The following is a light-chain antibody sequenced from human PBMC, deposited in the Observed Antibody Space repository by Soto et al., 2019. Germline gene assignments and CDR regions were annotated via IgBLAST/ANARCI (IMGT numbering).Light chain of an antibody. Sequence: QLVLTQPPSVSGAPGQRVTISCTGSSSNIGAGYDVHWYQQLPGTAPKLLIYVNSNRPSGVPDRFSGSKSGTSASLAITGLQAEDEADYYCQSADSSLSGPVVFGGGTKLTVL. CDR2: VNS. CDR3: QSADSSLSGPVV. J-gene: IGLJ2*01. V-gene: IGLV1-40*01. CDR1: SSNIGAGYD.